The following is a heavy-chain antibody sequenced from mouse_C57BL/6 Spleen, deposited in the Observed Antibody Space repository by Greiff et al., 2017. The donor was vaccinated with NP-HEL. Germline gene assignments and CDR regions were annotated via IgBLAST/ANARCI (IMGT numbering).Heavy chain of an antibody. V-gene: IGHV6-3*01. J-gene: IGHJ2*01. Sequence: EVQVVESGGGLVQPGGSMKLSCVASGFTFSNYWMNWVRQSPEKGLEWVAQIRLKSDNYATHYAESVKGRFTISRDDSKSSVYLQMNNLRAEDTGIYYCTGITTVVATRFDYWGQGTTLTVSS. CDR1: GFTFSNYW. CDR3: TGITTVVATRFDY. D-gene: IGHD1-1*01. CDR2: IRLKSDNYAT.